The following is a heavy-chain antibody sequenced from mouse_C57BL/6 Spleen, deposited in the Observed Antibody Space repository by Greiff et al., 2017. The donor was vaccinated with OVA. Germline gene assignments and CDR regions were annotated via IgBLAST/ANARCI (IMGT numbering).Heavy chain of an antibody. D-gene: IGHD1-1*01. Sequence: QVQLQQSGAELVKPGASVKMSCKASGYTFTSYWITWVKQRPGQGLEWIGDIYPGRGSTNYNEKFKSKATLTVDTSSSTAYMQRSSLTSEDSAVYYCAHGSSYEDDWGQGTTLTVSS. V-gene: IGHV1-55*01. CDR2: IYPGRGST. CDR1: GYTFTSYW. CDR3: AHGSSYEDD. J-gene: IGHJ2*01.